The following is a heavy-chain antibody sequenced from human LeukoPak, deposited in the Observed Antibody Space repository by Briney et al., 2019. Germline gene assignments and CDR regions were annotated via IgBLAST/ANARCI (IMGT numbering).Heavy chain of an antibody. V-gene: IGHV3-7*01. D-gene: IGHD6-19*01. CDR1: RFTFSNYW. CDR2: IKEDGSEK. J-gene: IGHJ5*02. Sequence: PGGSLRLSCTASRFTFSNYWMSWVRQAPGKGLEWEANIKEDGSEKYYVDSVKGRFTISRDNAKNSLYLQMNSLRAEDTAVYYCARDYGVAGLFDPWGQGTLVTVSS. CDR3: ARDYGVAGLFDP.